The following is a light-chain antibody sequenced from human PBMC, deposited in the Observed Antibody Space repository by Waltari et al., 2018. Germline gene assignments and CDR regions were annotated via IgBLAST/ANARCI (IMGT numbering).Light chain of an antibody. J-gene: IGKJ1*01. Sequence: LTQSPGTLSLSPGDRATLSCRASQNIGTYLVWYQQKPGQPPRLLMYAASRRATGVPDRVSGSWSGTDFSLTISRLEPEDFAVYYCQNHERLPATFGQGTRVEIK. V-gene: IGKV3-20*01. CDR1: QNIGTY. CDR2: AAS. CDR3: QNHERLPAT.